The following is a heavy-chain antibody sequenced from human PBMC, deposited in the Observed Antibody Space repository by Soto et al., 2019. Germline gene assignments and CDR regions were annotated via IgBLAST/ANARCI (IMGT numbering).Heavy chain of an antibody. CDR2: IYYSGST. CDR1: GDSISSGGYY. V-gene: IGHV4-31*03. CDR3: ARGKVVAAINWFDP. J-gene: IGHJ5*02. D-gene: IGHD2-15*01. Sequence: SETLSLTCTVSGDSISSGGYYWSWIRQHPGKSLEWIGYIYYSGSTYYNPSLKSRVTISVDTSKNQFSLKLSSVTAADTAVYYCARGKVVAAINWFDPWGQGTLVT.